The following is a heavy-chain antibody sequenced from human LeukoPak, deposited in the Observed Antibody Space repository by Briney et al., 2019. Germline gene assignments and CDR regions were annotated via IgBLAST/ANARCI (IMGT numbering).Heavy chain of an antibody. CDR3: ARRLDYGANAFDI. V-gene: IGHV3-73*01. D-gene: IGHD4/OR15-4a*01. Sequence: GGSLTLSCSASGFTFSDSTIHWVRQASGKGLEWVGRIRNKANTYATEYAASVKGRFTISRDDSKNTAYLQMNTLKTEDTAVYYCARRLDYGANAFDIWGQGTMVTVSS. J-gene: IGHJ3*02. CDR1: GFTFSDST. CDR2: IRNKANTYAT.